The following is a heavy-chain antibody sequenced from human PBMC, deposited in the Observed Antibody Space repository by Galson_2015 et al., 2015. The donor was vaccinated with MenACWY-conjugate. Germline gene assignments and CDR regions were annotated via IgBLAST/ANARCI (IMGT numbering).Heavy chain of an antibody. Sequence: SLRLSCAASGFTFSSYAMSWVRQAPGKGLEWVSGISGSGGNTFNADSVKGRFTISRDNSKSTLYLQMNSLRAEDPAVYYCAKELRRYYDFWSGYYPDPWGQGTLVTVSS. V-gene: IGHV3-23*01. CDR1: GFTFSSYA. CDR3: AKELRRYYDFWSGYYPDP. D-gene: IGHD3-3*01. CDR2: ISGSGGNT. J-gene: IGHJ5*02.